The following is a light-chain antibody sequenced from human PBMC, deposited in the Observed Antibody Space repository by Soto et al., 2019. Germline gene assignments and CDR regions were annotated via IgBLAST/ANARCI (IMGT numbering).Light chain of an antibody. CDR1: SSNIGGYNS. CDR2: DVT. V-gene: IGLV2-11*01. J-gene: IGLJ1*01. CDR3: CSYAGSSFYV. Sequence: QSVLTQPPSVSAAPGQKVTISCSGSSSNIGGYNSVSWYQQHPGKAPKVMIYDVTKRPSGVPDRFSGSKSGNTASLTISGLQAEDEADYYCCSYAGSSFYVFGTGTKVTVL.